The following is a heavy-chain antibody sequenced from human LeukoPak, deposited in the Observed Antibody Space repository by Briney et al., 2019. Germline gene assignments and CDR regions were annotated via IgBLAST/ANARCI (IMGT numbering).Heavy chain of an antibody. CDR1: GFTVSSNY. CDR2: IYSGGST. D-gene: IGHD3-22*01. Sequence: GGSLRLSCAASGFTVSSNYMSWVRQAPGKGLEWVSVIYSGGSTYYAGSVKGRFTISRDNSKNTLYLQMNSLRAEDTAVYYCASPLYYDSRFGAFDIWDQGTMVTVSS. J-gene: IGHJ3*02. CDR3: ASPLYYDSRFGAFDI. V-gene: IGHV3-53*01.